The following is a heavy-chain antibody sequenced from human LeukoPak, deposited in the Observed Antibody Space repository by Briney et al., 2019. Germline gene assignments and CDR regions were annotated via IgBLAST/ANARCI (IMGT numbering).Heavy chain of an antibody. Sequence: PGGSLRLSCSASGFTFSDSGMHWVRQAPGKGLEYVSSIGSSGGATYYEDSVKARFTISRDNSKNTLYLQMSSLRAGDTAVYYCVKGFGVIPGYWGQGTLVTVSS. CDR3: VKGFGVIPGY. V-gene: IGHV3-64D*06. J-gene: IGHJ4*02. CDR2: IGSSGGAT. D-gene: IGHD3-10*01. CDR1: GFTFSDSG.